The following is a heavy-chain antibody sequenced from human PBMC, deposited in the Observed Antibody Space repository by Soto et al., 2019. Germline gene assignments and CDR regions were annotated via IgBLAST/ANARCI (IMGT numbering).Heavy chain of an antibody. CDR2: INPNSGDT. Sequence: ASVKVSCKASGYTFTGYYMHWVRQAPGQGLEWMGWINPNSGDTHFAQKFQGGVTMTSDTSISTAYMELSRLRSDDTAVYYCAREGIATTGSGAHDSWGQGTLVTVSS. CDR1: GYTFTGYY. V-gene: IGHV1-2*02. CDR3: AREGIATTGSGAHDS. D-gene: IGHD1-1*01. J-gene: IGHJ4*02.